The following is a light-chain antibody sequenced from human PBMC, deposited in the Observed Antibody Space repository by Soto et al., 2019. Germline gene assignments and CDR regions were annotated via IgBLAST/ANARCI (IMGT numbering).Light chain of an antibody. CDR3: QQYGSSHLFT. V-gene: IGKV3-20*01. Sequence: EIVLTQSPCTLSLSPGERATISCRASQSVSSSYLAWYQQKPSQAPRLLIYGAASSATGITDRFSSSGSGTDVTLTISRLEPEDHAVYYCQQYGSSHLFTFGPGTKVDIK. J-gene: IGKJ3*01. CDR2: GAA. CDR1: QSVSSSY.